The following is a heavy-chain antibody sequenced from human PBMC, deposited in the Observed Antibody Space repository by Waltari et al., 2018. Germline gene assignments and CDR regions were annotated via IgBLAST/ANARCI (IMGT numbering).Heavy chain of an antibody. CDR2: IYSGGST. V-gene: IGHV3-23*03. D-gene: IGHD3-3*01. CDR1: GFTFSSYA. CDR3: ATASLFWETNAFDI. J-gene: IGHJ3*02. Sequence: EVQLLESGGGLVQPGGSLRLSCAASGFTFSSYAMSWVRQAPGKGLEGVSVIYSGGSTYYADAVKGRFTISRENSKNTLYLQMNSRRAEDTAVYYCATASLFWETNAFDIWGQGTMVTVSS.